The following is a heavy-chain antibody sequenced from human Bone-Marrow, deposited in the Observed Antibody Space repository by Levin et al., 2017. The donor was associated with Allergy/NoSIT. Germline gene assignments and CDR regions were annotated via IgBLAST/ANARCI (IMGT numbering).Heavy chain of an antibody. D-gene: IGHD6-13*01. J-gene: IGHJ4*02. Sequence: GESLKISCVASGFTVRNHYMRWFRQAPGKGLEWVSLIYSGGDTYYADSVKGRFSISRDGSTNTLYLQMNSLRAEDTAVYYCARDGGVATGGDYWGQGTLVTVSS. CDR1: GFTVRNHY. CDR3: ARDGGVATGGDY. V-gene: IGHV3-66*01. CDR2: IYSGGDT.